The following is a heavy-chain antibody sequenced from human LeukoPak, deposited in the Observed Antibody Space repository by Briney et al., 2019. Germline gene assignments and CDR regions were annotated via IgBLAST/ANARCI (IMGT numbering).Heavy chain of an antibody. V-gene: IGHV3-66*04. CDR2: IYSGGST. CDR1: GFTFSNAW. CDR3: ARRYYMDV. J-gene: IGHJ6*03. Sequence: PGGSLRLSCAASGFTFSNAWMSWGRQAPGKGLEWVSLIYSGGSTYYADSVKGRFTISRDNSKNTLYLQMNSLRAEDTAVYYCARRYYMDVWGKGTTVTISS.